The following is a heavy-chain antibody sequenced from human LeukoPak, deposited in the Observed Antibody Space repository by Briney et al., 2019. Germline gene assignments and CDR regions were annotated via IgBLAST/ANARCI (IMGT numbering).Heavy chain of an antibody. V-gene: IGHV4-31*03. Sequence: SETLSLTCIVSGGSISSGGYYWSWIRQHPGKGLEWIGYIYYSGSTYYNPSLRSRVTISIDTYKNQFSLKLSSVTAADTAVYYCARFQRAVAAYYFDYWGQGTLVTVSS. CDR3: ARFQRAVAAYYFDY. D-gene: IGHD6-19*01. CDR2: IYYSGST. CDR1: GGSISSGGYY. J-gene: IGHJ4*02.